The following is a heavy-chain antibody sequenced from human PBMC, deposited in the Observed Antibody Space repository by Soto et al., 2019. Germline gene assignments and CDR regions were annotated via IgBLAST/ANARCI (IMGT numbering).Heavy chain of an antibody. CDR3: ARDRNSEEIHSWPDS. CDR2: TWYDGSNK. CDR1: GVPLSSYG. Sequence: GGSLRLSCAASGVPLSSYGLHLVRQAPGKGLEWVAVTWYDGSNKYYADSVKGRFTISRDNSKNTLYLQMNSLRAEDTAVYYCARDRNSEEIHSWPDSWGQGPLVTV. V-gene: IGHV3-33*01. J-gene: IGHJ4*02. D-gene: IGHD4-4*01.